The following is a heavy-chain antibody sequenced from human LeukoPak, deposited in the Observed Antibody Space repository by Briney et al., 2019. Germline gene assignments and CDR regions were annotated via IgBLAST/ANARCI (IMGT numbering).Heavy chain of an antibody. CDR2: ISGTGNTI. CDR1: GFTVSRNY. V-gene: IGHV3-48*03. CDR3: ARDSYNGDYVPGYFQH. Sequence: GGSLRLSCAASGFTVSRNYMGWVRQAPGKGLEWISYISGTGNTIYYTDSVKGRFTISRDNAKNSLYLQMNSLRAEDTAVYYCARDSYNGDYVPGYFQHWGQGTLVTVSS. D-gene: IGHD4-17*01. J-gene: IGHJ1*01.